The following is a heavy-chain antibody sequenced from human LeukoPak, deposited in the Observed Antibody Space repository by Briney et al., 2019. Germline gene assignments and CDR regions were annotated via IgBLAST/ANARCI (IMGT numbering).Heavy chain of an antibody. CDR2: INHSGST. D-gene: IGHD3-3*01. V-gene: IGHV4-34*01. J-gene: IGHJ6*03. Sequence: SETLSLTCAVYGGSFSGYYWSWIRQPPGKGLEWIGEINHSGSTNYNPSLKSRVTISADTSKNQFSLKLSSVTAADTAVYYCARDESNDFWSGYYMDVWGKGTTVTVSS. CDR3: ARDESNDFWSGYYMDV. CDR1: GGSFSGYY.